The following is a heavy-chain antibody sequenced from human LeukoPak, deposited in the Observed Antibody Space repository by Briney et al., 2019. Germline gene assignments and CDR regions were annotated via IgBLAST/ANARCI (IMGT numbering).Heavy chain of an antibody. D-gene: IGHD2-15*01. CDR1: GGTFSSYA. CDR2: IIPIFGTA. V-gene: IGHV1-69*01. J-gene: IGHJ3*02. CDR3: AKGLHDAFDI. Sequence: ASVKVSCKASGGTFSSYAISWVRQAPGQGLEWMGGIIPIFGTANYAQKFQGRVTITADEPTSTAYMELSSLRSEDTAVYYCAKGLHDAFDIWGQGTMVTVSS.